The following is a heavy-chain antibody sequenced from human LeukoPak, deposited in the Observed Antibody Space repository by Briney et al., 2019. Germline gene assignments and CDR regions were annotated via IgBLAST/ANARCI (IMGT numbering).Heavy chain of an antibody. CDR3: ARASRDGYNLGVGY. V-gene: IGHV3-33*08. CDR1: EFTFDDYA. D-gene: IGHD5-24*01. Sequence: GGSLRLSCAASEFTFDDYAMHWVRQAPGKGLEWVAVIWYDGSNKYYADPVKGRFTISRDNSKNTLYLQMNSLRAEDTAVYYCARASRDGYNLGVGYWGQGTLVTVSS. J-gene: IGHJ4*02. CDR2: IWYDGSNK.